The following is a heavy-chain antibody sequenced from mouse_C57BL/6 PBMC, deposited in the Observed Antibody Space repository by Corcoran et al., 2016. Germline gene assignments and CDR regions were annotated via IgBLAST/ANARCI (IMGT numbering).Heavy chain of an antibody. Sequence: QIQLVQSGPELKKPGETVKISCKASGYTFTTYGMSWVKQAPGKGLKWMGWINTYSGVPTYADDFKGRFAFSLETSASTAYLQINNLKNEDTATYFCARSDYYGSSFPMDYWGQGTSVTVSS. CDR3: ARSDYYGSSFPMDY. D-gene: IGHD1-1*01. CDR1: GYTFTTYG. CDR2: INTYSGVP. J-gene: IGHJ4*01. V-gene: IGHV9-3*01.